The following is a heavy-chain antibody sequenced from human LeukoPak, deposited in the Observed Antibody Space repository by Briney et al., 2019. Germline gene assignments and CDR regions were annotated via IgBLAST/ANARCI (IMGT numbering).Heavy chain of an antibody. Sequence: GGSLRLSCAASGFTFSSYAMHWVRQAPGKGLEWVAVISYDGSNKYYADSVKGRFTISRDNPKNTLYLQMNSLRAEDTAVYYCVRDRGAYYYETGYWGQGILVTVSS. V-gene: IGHV3-30*14. D-gene: IGHD3-22*01. CDR1: GFTFSSYA. CDR2: ISYDGSNK. CDR3: VRDRGAYYYETGY. J-gene: IGHJ4*02.